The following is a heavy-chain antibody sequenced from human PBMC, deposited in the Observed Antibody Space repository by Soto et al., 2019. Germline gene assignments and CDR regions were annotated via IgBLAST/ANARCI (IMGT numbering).Heavy chain of an antibody. Sequence: EVQLVESGGGLVQRGGSLRLSCAASEFTFSNYWMSWVRQAPGKGLEWVANINPDESEKYYVDSVKGRFTISRDNAKSSLSLQMNSVRAEDTAVYYCAREQTNGWYFFDYWGQGTLVTVSS. CDR2: INPDESEK. J-gene: IGHJ4*02. V-gene: IGHV3-7*01. CDR3: AREQTNGWYFFDY. D-gene: IGHD6-19*01. CDR1: EFTFSNYW.